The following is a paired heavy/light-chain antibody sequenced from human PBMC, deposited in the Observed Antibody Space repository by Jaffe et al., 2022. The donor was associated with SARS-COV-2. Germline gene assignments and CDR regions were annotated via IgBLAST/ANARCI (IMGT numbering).Heavy chain of an antibody. V-gene: IGHV1-46*01. CDR3: AREGAEAAKNFDY. J-gene: IGHJ4*02. CDR2: INPSGAFT. CDR1: GYTFTSHY. D-gene: IGHD2-15*01. Sequence: QVQLVQSGAEVKKPGASVKVSCKASGYTFTSHYMHWVRQAPGQGLEWMGVINPSGAFTTYAQKFQGRFTMTRDASTSTLYMDLSSLRSEDTAVYYCAREGAEAAKNFDYWGQGTLVTVSS.
Light chain of an antibody. CDR2: DVS. J-gene: IGLJ1*01. CDR1: SSDIGGYNF. V-gene: IGLV2-14*03. CDR3: SSFTSSSPPYV. Sequence: QSALTQPASVSGSPGQSITISCTGTSSDIGGYNFVSWYQQHPGKAPKLMICDVSNRPSGVSNRFSGSKSGNTASLTISGLLAEDEADYYCSSFTSSSPPYVFGTGTKVTVL.